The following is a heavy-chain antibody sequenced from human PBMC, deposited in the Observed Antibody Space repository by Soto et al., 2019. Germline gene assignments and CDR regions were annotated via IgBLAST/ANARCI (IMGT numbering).Heavy chain of an antibody. V-gene: IGHV1-46*01. D-gene: IGHD3-10*01. CDR3: ARDLVIMVRGAIEGMDV. CDR1: GYTFTSYY. Sequence: ASVKVSCKASGYTFTSYYMHWVRQAPGQGLEWMGIINPSGGSTSYAQKFQGRVTMTRDTSTSTVYMELSSLRSEDTAVYYCARDLVIMVRGAIEGMDVWGQGTTVTVSS. CDR2: INPSGGST. J-gene: IGHJ6*02.